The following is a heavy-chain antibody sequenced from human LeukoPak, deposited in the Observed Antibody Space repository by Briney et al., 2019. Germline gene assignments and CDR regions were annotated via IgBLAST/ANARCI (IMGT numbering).Heavy chain of an antibody. Sequence: PGGSLRLSCAASGFTFSSYAMHWVRQAPGKGLEWVSYISDSSSYTYYADSVRGRFTISRDNAKNSLYLQMNSLRAEDTAIYYCARDREKKARIGGMDVWGQGTTVIVSS. CDR1: GFTFSSYA. CDR3: ARDREKKARIGGMDV. CDR2: ISDSSSYT. J-gene: IGHJ6*02. D-gene: IGHD3-16*01. V-gene: IGHV3-21*04.